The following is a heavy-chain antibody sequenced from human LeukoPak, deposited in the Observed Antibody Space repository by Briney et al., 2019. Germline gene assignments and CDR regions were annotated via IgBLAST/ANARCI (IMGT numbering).Heavy chain of an antibody. CDR2: ISGSGGST. V-gene: IGHV3-23*01. Sequence: GGLRLSCAASGFAFSSYGMSWVRQAPGKGLEWVSAISGSGGSTYYADSVKGRFTISRDNSKNTLYLQMNSLRAEDTAVYYCARDPGYSGYDDAFDIWGQGTMVTVSS. CDR3: ARDPGYSGYDDAFDI. CDR1: GFAFSSYG. J-gene: IGHJ3*02. D-gene: IGHD5-12*01.